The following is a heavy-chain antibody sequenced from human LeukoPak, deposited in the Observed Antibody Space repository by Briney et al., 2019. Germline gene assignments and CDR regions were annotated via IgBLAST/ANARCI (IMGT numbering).Heavy chain of an antibody. J-gene: IGHJ6*04. CDR1: GFTFDDYA. CDR2: ISSNSENR. Sequence: GGSLRLSCAASGFTFDDYAMHWVRQAPGKCLEWVSGISSNSENRGYAESVKGRFTISRDDAKNSLFLQMNSLKTEDTALYYCAKDIGFGITMFRAMDVWGKGTTVTISS. V-gene: IGHV3-9*01. CDR3: AKDIGFGITMFRAMDV. D-gene: IGHD3-10*01.